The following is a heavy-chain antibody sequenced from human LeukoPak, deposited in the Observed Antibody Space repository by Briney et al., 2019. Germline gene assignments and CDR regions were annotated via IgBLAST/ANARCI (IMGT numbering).Heavy chain of an antibody. CDR1: GFTFSNYV. V-gene: IGHV3-23*01. CDR3: AKGIRQLGNYYYYMDV. D-gene: IGHD7-27*01. Sequence: GGSLRLSCAVSGFTFSNYVMIWVRQAPGKGLEWVSAISGTGVNTFYADSVKGRFTMSRDNPKNMLYLQMNSLRAEDTALYYCAKGIRQLGNYYYYMDVWGKGTTVTVSS. CDR2: ISGTGVNT. J-gene: IGHJ6*03.